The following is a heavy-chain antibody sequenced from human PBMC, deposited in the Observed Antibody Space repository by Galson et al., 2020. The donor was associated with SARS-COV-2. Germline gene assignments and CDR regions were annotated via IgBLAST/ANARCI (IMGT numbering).Heavy chain of an antibody. CDR3: ARRIPDGTGYHYFDY. CDR1: GGSISSVNDQ. Sequence: SETLSLICTVSGGSISSVNDQWWDWIRQPPGKGLEWIGTINYSGATVYNPSLKSRVTMSVDTSQNQYYLRLSFMTAADTAVYFCARRIPDGTGYHYFDYWGQGTLVTVSS. CDR2: INYSGAT. J-gene: IGHJ4*02. V-gene: IGHV4-39*01. D-gene: IGHD3-22*01.